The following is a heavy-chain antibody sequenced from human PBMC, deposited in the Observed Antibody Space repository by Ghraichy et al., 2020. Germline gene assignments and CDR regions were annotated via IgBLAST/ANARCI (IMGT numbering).Heavy chain of an antibody. D-gene: IGHD5-24*01. CDR3: ARGRDGYNYGY. Sequence: SETLSLTCTVSGGSISSYYWSWIRQPPGKGLEWIGYIYYSGSTNYNPSLKSRVTISVDTSKNQFSLKLSSVTAADTAVYYCARGRDGYNYGYWGQGTLVTVSS. CDR2: IYYSGST. J-gene: IGHJ4*02. V-gene: IGHV4-59*01. CDR1: GGSISSYY.